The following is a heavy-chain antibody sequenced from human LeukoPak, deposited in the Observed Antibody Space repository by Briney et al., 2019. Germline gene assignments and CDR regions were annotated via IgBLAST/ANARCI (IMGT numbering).Heavy chain of an antibody. J-gene: IGHJ4*02. CDR3: ARDRAAGTLDF. D-gene: IGHD6-13*01. CDR1: SGSITGYD. Sequence: PSETLSLTCTVSSGSITGYDWAWIRQPPGKGLEWIGYIQYSGTTQYNPSLASRASISVDTAKDQFSLNLRSVTAADTAVYYCARDRAAGTLDFWGQGTLVTVSS. CDR2: IQYSGTT. V-gene: IGHV4-59*01.